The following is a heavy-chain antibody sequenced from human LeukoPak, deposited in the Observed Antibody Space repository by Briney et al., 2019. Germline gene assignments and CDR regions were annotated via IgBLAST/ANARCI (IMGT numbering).Heavy chain of an antibody. Sequence: GGSLRLSCAASGFTFSSYSMNWVRQAPGKGLEWVSSISSSSSYIYYADSVKGRFTISRDNAKNSLYLQMNSLRAEDTAVYYCAKLAVGATTDYWGQGTLVTVSS. CDR1: GFTFSSYS. J-gene: IGHJ4*02. CDR2: ISSSSSYI. D-gene: IGHD1-26*01. V-gene: IGHV3-21*04. CDR3: AKLAVGATTDY.